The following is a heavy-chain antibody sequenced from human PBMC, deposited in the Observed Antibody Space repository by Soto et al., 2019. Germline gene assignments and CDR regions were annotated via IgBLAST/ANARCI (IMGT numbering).Heavy chain of an antibody. D-gene: IGHD6-6*01. J-gene: IGHJ4*02. Sequence: QVQLVQSGAEVKKPGASVKVSCKTSGYTFTNYNINWVRQATGQGLEWMGWMNPNSGNTGYAQKFQGRVTMTRNTSITTAYRELSSLRSGDTAVYYCARADPYSTSSPFDYWGQGTLVTVSS. CDR1: GYTFTNYN. V-gene: IGHV1-8*01. CDR3: ARADPYSTSSPFDY. CDR2: MNPNSGNT.